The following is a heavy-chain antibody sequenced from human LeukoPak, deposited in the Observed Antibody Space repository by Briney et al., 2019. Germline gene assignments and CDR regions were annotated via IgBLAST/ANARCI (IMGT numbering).Heavy chain of an antibody. CDR2: VNHSGST. J-gene: IGHJ6*03. V-gene: IGHV4-34*01. CDR3: ARTRVVPAAYYYYYMDV. CDR1: GASFSDYY. D-gene: IGHD2-2*01. Sequence: SETLSLTCAVYGASFSDYYWSWIRQPPGKGLEWIGEVNHSGSTTYNPSLESRVTISVDTSKNQFSLKVSSVTAADTAVYYCARTRVVPAAYYYYYMDVWGKGTTVTVSS.